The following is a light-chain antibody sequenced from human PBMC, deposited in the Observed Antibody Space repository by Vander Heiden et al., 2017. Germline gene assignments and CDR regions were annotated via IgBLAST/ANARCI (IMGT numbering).Light chain of an antibody. CDR3: QQRSSWRRLS. Sequence: VLTQSSVTLSLSPGERATLSCRASQSVCTYLAWYQQQPRQAPRRLIHDASDRASGIPPRFSGSGSGTDFTITISSLEPEDFATYYCQQRSSWRRLSFGGGTKVEIK. V-gene: IGKV3-11*01. CDR1: QSVCTY. J-gene: IGKJ4*01. CDR2: DAS.